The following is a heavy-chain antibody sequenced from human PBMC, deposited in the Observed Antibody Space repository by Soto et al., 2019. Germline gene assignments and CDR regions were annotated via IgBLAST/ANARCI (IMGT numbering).Heavy chain of an antibody. D-gene: IGHD6-6*01. CDR3: ARVPPTVH. CDR1: GYTFDRYA. Sequence: QVQLVQSGAEVKKPGASVTVSCKASGYTFDRYAMSWLRQAPGQGLEWMGWMTGDTREATYAQKFQGRISLTRDRSTPKTYMERMRLRYGVSSVYYCARVPPTVHWGQGTLVTVSS. J-gene: IGHJ4*02. CDR2: MTGDTREA. V-gene: IGHV1-18*01.